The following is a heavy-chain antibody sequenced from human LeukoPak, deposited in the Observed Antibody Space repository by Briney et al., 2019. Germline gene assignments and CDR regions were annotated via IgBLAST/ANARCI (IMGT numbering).Heavy chain of an antibody. CDR1: GGSISSSSHY. CDR3: ARLRDYYYSYMDV. CDR2: IYYSGST. V-gene: IGHV4-39*07. J-gene: IGHJ6*03. Sequence: SETLSLTCTVPGGSISSSSHYWGWIRQPPGKGLEWIGSIYYSGSTYYNPSLKSRVTISVDTSKNQFSLKLSSVTAADTAVYYCARLRDYYYSYMDVWGKGTTVTISS.